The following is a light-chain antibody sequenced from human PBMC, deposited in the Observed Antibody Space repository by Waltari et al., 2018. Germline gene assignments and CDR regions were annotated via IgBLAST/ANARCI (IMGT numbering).Light chain of an antibody. CDR3: SSYTSSSTLGV. J-gene: IGLJ1*01. V-gene: IGLV2-14*03. CDR2: DVS. CDR1: SSDVGGSNY. Sequence: QSALTQPASVSGSPGQSIPISCTGTSSDVGGSNYVSWYQQPPGKAPKLMVYDVSNRPSGVSNRFSGSKSGNTASLTISGLQAEDEADYYCSSYTSSSTLGVFGTGTKVTVL.